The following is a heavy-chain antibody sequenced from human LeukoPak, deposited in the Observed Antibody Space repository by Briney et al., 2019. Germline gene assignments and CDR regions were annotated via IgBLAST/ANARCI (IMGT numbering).Heavy chain of an antibody. CDR3: ARDRGIAAAPGYYYYYMDV. Sequence: PGGSLRLSCAASGVTFGDCGMSWVRQAPGKGLELVSVINLNCGSRGYSDSVKGRFTISRDDAKNSLYLQMNSLRAEDTALHYCARDRGIAAAPGYYYYYMDVWGKGTTVTVSS. V-gene: IGHV3-20*04. CDR2: INLNCGSR. CDR1: GVTFGDCG. D-gene: IGHD6-13*01. J-gene: IGHJ6*03.